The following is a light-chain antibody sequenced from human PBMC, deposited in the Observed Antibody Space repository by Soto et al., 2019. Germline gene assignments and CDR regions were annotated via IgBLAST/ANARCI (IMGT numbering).Light chain of an antibody. J-gene: IGKJ1*01. CDR1: QSVSSN. Sequence: EIVMTQSPATLSVSPGERATLSCRASQSVSSNLAWYQQKPGQAPRLLIYGASTRVTGIPARFSGSGSGTEFTHTISSLQSEDFAVYYCQQYNNWPWTFGQGTKVEIQ. CDR2: GAS. CDR3: QQYNNWPWT. V-gene: IGKV3-15*01.